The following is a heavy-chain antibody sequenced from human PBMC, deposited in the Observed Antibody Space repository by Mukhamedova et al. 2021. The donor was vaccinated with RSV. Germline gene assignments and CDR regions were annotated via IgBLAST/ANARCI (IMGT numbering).Heavy chain of an antibody. J-gene: IGHJ4*02. Sequence: VRQAPGKGLEWVSSISGSSHMTYYADSVKGRFTISRDNSKNTLYLQMNSLRDEDTAVYYCARGRMQLFFDYWGQGALVTVPS. V-gene: IGHV3-23*01. D-gene: IGHD1-1*01. CDR2: ISGSSHMT. CDR3: ARGRMQLFFDY.